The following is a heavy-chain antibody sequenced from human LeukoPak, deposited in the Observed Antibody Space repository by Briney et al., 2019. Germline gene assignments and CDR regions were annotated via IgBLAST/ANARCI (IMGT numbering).Heavy chain of an antibody. CDR1: GGPISSYY. Sequence: PSETLSLTCTVSGGPISSYYWSWIRQPPGKGLEWIGYIYFTGSTNYNPSLKSRVTMSVDTSNNQFSLKLSSVTAADTVVYYCARRYCTDGVCYLVSWGQGTLVTVSS. D-gene: IGHD2-8*01. J-gene: IGHJ5*02. CDR3: ARRYCTDGVCYLVS. V-gene: IGHV4-59*12. CDR2: IYFTGST.